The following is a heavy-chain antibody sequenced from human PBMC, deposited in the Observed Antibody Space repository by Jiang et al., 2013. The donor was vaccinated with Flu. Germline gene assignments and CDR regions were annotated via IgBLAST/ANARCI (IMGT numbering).Heavy chain of an antibody. J-gene: IGHJ2*01. CDR1: GFTFSDHY. Sequence: QLVESGGGLVQPGGSLRLSCAASGFTFSDHYMDWVRQAPGKGLEWVGRTRNKANSYTTEYAASVKGRFTISRDDSKNSLYLQMNSLKTEDTAVYYCARTYYYEDNYWYFDLWGRGTLVTVSS. CDR3: ARTYYYEDNYWYFDL. D-gene: IGHD3-22*01. V-gene: IGHV3-72*01. CDR2: TRNKANSYTT.